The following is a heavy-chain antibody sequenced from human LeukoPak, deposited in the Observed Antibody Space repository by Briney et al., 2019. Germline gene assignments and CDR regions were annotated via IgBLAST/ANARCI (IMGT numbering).Heavy chain of an antibody. V-gene: IGHV3-23*01. CDR2: ISGIGGSI. Sequence: GGSLRLSSAASGFTFSSYAMSLVRQAPCNGLALVSAISGIGGSIGYADSVKGRFTISRDNAKNSLYLQMNSLRAEDTALYYCAKEKALRDYYDSSGYTAFDIWGQGTMVTVSP. CDR3: AKEKALRDYYDSSGYTAFDI. J-gene: IGHJ3*02. CDR1: GFTFSSYA. D-gene: IGHD3-22*01.